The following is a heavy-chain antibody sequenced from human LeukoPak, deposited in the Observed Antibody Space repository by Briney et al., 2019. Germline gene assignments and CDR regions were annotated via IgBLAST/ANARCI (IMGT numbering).Heavy chain of an antibody. CDR2: ISSSSTTI. V-gene: IGHV3-48*02. CDR3: TRTGNLDY. Sequence: GGSLRLSCAATGFMFSSYSMNWVRQAPGKGLEWVSYISSSSTTIRYADSVKGRFTISRDNAKNSLYLQMNSLRDEDTAVYYCTRTGNLDYWGQGTLVTVSS. J-gene: IGHJ4*02. CDR1: GFMFSSYS.